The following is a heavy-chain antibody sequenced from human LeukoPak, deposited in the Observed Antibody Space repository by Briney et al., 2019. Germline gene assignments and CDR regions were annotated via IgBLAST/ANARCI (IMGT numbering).Heavy chain of an antibody. CDR2: INHSGST. Sequence: PSETLSLTCAVYGGSFSGYYWSWIRQPPGKGLEWIGDINHSGSTNYNPSLKSRVTISVDTSKNQFSLKLSSVTAADTAVYYCARDREVKAYRYYYGMDVWGQGTTVTVSS. V-gene: IGHV4-34*01. CDR3: ARDREVKAYRYYYGMDV. D-gene: IGHD2-21*01. J-gene: IGHJ6*02. CDR1: GGSFSGYY.